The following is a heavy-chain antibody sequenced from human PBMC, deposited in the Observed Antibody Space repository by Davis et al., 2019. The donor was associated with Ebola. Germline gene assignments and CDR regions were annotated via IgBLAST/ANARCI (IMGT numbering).Heavy chain of an antibody. CDR1: GYSFTRYW. CDR2: IYPGDSDT. V-gene: IGHV5-51*01. CDR3: ARQTTVTTDFDY. D-gene: IGHD4-17*01. J-gene: IGHJ4*02. Sequence: GESLKISCKGSGYSFTRYWNGWVRQMPGKGLEWMGIIYPGDSDTRYSPSFQGQATISADRSISTAYLQWSSLKASDTAMYYCARQTTVTTDFDYWGQGTLVTVSS.